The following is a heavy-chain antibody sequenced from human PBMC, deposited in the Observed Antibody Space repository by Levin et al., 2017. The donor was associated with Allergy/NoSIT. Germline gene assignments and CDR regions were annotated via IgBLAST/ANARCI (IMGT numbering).Heavy chain of an antibody. D-gene: IGHD5-18*01. Sequence: SETLSLTCTVSGGSISSYYWSWIRQPPGKGLEWIGYIYYSGSTNYNPSLKSRVTISVDTSKNQFSLKLSSVTAADTAVYYCAREGYRYFVYWGQGTLVTVSS. CDR3: AREGYRYFVY. V-gene: IGHV4-59*01. J-gene: IGHJ4*02. CDR1: GGSISSYY. CDR2: IYYSGST.